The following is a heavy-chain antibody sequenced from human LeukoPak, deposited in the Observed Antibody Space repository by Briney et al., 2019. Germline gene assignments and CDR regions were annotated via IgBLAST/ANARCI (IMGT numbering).Heavy chain of an antibody. Sequence: GGSLRLSCAASGFTFSDYYMSWIRQAPGKGLEWVSYISSSGTTIYYADSVKGRFTIPRDNAKNSLYLQMNSLRAEDTAVYYCARDLFGMAYYFDYWGQGTLVTVSS. CDR3: ARDLFGMAYYFDY. V-gene: IGHV3-11*01. CDR1: GFTFSDYY. CDR2: ISSSGTTI. D-gene: IGHD3-16*01. J-gene: IGHJ4*02.